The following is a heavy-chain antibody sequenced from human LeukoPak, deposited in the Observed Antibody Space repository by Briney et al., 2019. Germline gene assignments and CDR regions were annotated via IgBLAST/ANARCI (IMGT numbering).Heavy chain of an antibody. CDR2: MTYDGSNK. Sequence: GWALTLSYAPSGLTFSTYGMQWVREAAAQGLETGAVMTYDGSNKYYADSVKGRFTISRDNSKNTLYLQMNSLRADDTAVYYCARSGYGLTGDYDYYDGMDVWGQGTTVTVS. J-gene: IGHJ6*02. V-gene: IGHV3-30*03. CDR3: ARSGYGLTGDYDYYDGMDV. CDR1: GLTFSTYG. D-gene: IGHD5-12*01.